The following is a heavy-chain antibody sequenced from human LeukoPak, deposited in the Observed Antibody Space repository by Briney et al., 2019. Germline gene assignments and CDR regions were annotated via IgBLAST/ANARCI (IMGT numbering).Heavy chain of an antibody. CDR2: IYYSGST. Sequence: SETLSLTCTVSGGSISSSSYYWGWIRQPPGKGLEWIGSIYYSGSTYYNPSLKSRVTISVDTSKNQFSLKLSSVTAADTAVYYCARHSLVYCSSTSCSGGDYWGQGTLVTVSS. D-gene: IGHD2-2*01. J-gene: IGHJ4*02. CDR1: GGSISSSSYY. CDR3: ARHSLVYCSSTSCSGGDY. V-gene: IGHV4-39*01.